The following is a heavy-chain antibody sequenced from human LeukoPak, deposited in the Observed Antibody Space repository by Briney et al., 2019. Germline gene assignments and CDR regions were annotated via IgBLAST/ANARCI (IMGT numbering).Heavy chain of an antibody. CDR2: IYYSGST. CDR3: SRSGYYQEYY. Sequence: SWIRQPPGKGLEWIGYIYYSGSTYYNPSLKSRVTISVDTSKNQFSLKLSSVTAADTAVYYCSRSGYYQEYYWGQGTLVTVSS. V-gene: IGHV4-30-4*08. J-gene: IGHJ4*02. D-gene: IGHD3-22*01.